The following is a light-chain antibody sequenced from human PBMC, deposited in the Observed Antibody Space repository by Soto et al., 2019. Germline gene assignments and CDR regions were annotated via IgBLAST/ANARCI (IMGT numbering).Light chain of an antibody. J-gene: IGLJ1*01. V-gene: IGLV2-14*01. CDR3: SSYTSRITLG. Sequence: QSALTQPACVSGSPGQSSTISCTGTSSDVGAYNSVAWYQHNPGKAPKLMIYDVSNRPSGVSSLFSVSKSANTASLSISGLQADDEADYYCSSYTSRITLGFGTGPKLTVL. CDR2: DVS. CDR1: SSDVGAYNS.